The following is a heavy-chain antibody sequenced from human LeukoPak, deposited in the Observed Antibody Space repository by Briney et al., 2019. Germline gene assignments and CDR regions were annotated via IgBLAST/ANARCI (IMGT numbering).Heavy chain of an antibody. CDR3: ARDPTVLLWFGDSVESAYYFDY. V-gene: IGHV1-46*01. Sequence: ASVKVSCKASGYTFTSYYMHWVRQAPGQGLEWMGIINPSGGSTSYAQKFQGRVTMTRDTSTSTVYMELSSLRSEDTAVYYCARDPTVLLWFGDSVESAYYFDYWGQGTLVTVSS. CDR1: GYTFTSYY. J-gene: IGHJ4*02. CDR2: INPSGGST. D-gene: IGHD3-10*01.